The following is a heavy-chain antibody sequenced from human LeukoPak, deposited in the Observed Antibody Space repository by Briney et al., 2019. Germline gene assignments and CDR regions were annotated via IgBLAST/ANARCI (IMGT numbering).Heavy chain of an antibody. CDR2: INHSGST. V-gene: IGHV4-34*01. Sequence: PSETLSLTCAVYGGSFSGYYWSWIRQPPGKGLEWIGEINHSGSTNYNPSLKSRVTISVDTSKNQFSLKLSSATAADTAVYYCARRRRSGTGYCSGGSCYNDWYFDLWGRGTLVTVSS. CDR3: ARRRRSGTGYCSGGSCYNDWYFDL. CDR1: GGSFSGYY. D-gene: IGHD2-15*01. J-gene: IGHJ2*01.